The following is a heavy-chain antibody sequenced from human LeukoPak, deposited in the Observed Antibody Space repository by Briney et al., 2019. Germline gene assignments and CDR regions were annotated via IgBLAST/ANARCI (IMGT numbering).Heavy chain of an antibody. D-gene: IGHD3-10*01. J-gene: IGHJ5*02. CDR1: GFTFSNYW. CDR2: IKQDGSKK. Sequence: PGGSLRLSCAASGFTFSNYWMSWVRQAPGKGLEWVANIKQDGSKKYYVDSVKGRFTISRDNAKNSLYLQMNSLRAEDTAVYYCARASAGMVRLFDPWGQGTLVTGSS. CDR3: ARASAGMVRLFDP. V-gene: IGHV3-7*01.